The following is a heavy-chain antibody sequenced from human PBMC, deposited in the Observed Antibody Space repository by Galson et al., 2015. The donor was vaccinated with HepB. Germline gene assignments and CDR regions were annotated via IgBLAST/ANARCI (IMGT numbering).Heavy chain of an antibody. J-gene: IGHJ4*02. CDR1: GYTFTSYG. CDR3: ARSYGDYVGACGY. V-gene: IGHV1-18*01. D-gene: IGHD4-17*01. CDR2: ISTYNGNT. Sequence: VKVSCKASGYTFTSYGISWVRQAPGQGLEWMRWISTYNGNTNYAQKFQGRVTMTTDTSTSTAYMDLRSLRSDDTAVYYCARSYGDYVGACGYWGQGTLVTVSS.